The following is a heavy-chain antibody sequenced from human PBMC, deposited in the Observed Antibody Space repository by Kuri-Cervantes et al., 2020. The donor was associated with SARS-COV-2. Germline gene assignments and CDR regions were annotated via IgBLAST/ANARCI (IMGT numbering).Heavy chain of an antibody. D-gene: IGHD6-13*01. V-gene: IGHV4-39*01. J-gene: IGHJ4*02. CDR2: IYYSGST. CDR1: GGSISSSSYY. CDR3: ARLEIPPVAAAYAY. Sequence: SETLSLTCTVSGGSISSSSYYWGWIRQPPGKGLEWIGSIYYSGSTYYNPSLKSRVTISVDTSKNQFSLKLSSVTAADTAVYYCARLEIPPVAAAYAYWGQGTLVTVSS.